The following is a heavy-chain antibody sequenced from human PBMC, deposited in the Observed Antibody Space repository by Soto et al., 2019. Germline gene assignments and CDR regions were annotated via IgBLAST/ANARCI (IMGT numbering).Heavy chain of an antibody. D-gene: IGHD1-26*01. CDR2: IIPVLGTT. J-gene: IGHJ4*02. Sequence: GASVKVSCKASGGTFSSYAINWVRQAPGQGLEWLGGIIPVLGTTKYAQKFQGRVKVTADESTTTAYMELSSLRSEDTAVYYCARDLSGGTARFDYWGQGALVTSPQ. V-gene: IGHV1-69*13. CDR1: GGTFSSYA. CDR3: ARDLSGGTARFDY.